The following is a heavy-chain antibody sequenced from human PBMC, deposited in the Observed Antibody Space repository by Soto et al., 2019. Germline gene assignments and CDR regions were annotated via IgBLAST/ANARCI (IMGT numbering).Heavy chain of an antibody. CDR2: INHSGST. Sequence: SETLPLTCAVFGGSFSGYCWSWIRQPPGKGLEWIGEINHSGSTNYNPSLKSRVTISVDTSKNQFSLKLSSVTAADTAVYYCARGLSRLWYSSGWCYFDYWGQGTLVSVSS. J-gene: IGHJ4*02. CDR1: GGSFSGYC. D-gene: IGHD6-19*01. CDR3: ARGLSRLWYSSGWCYFDY. V-gene: IGHV4-34*01.